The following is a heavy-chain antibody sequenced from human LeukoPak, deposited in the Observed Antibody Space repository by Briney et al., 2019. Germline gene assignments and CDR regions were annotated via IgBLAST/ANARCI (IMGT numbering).Heavy chain of an antibody. J-gene: IGHJ4*02. D-gene: IGHD3-10*01. Sequence: GSLRLSCAASGFTFSNYWVHWVRQAPGKGLVWVSRINRDVSTTKYADSVKGRFTFSRDNAKNTLNLQMNRLRAEDTAVYYCARGKKSGESSEIDYWGQGTLVTVSS. V-gene: IGHV3-74*03. CDR3: ARGKKSGESSEIDY. CDR1: GFTFSNYW. CDR2: INRDVSTT.